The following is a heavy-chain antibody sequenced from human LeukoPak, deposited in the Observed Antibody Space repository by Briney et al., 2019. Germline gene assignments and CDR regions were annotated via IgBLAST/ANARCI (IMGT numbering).Heavy chain of an antibody. CDR1: GFTFSSYG. CDR3: ARDVNEGAFDY. V-gene: IGHV3-33*01. Sequence: GRSLRLSCAASGFTFSSYGMHWVRQAPGKGLEWVAVIWYDGSNKYYADSVKGRFTISRDNSKNTLYLQMNSLRAGDTAVYYCARDVNEGAFDYWGQGTLVTVSS. D-gene: IGHD1-1*01. CDR2: IWYDGSNK. J-gene: IGHJ4*02.